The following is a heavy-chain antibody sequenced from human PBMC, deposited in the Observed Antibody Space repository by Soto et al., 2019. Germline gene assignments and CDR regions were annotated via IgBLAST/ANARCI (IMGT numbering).Heavy chain of an antibody. D-gene: IGHD2-2*01. Sequence: VGSLRLSCAASGFTFSSYAMSWVRQAPGKGLEWVSAISGSGGSTYYADSVKGRFTISRDNSKNTLYLQMNSLRAEDTAVYYCAKEGEAVVVPENWFDPWGQGTLVTVSS. CDR1: GFTFSSYA. CDR2: ISGSGGST. J-gene: IGHJ5*02. V-gene: IGHV3-23*01. CDR3: AKEGEAVVVPENWFDP.